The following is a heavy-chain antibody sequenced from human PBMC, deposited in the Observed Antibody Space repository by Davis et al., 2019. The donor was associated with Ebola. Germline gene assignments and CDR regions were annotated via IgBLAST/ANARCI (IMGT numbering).Heavy chain of an antibody. Sequence: PSETLSLTCTVSGGSISSGGYYWSWIRQHPGKGLEWIGYIYYSGSTYYNPSLKSRVTISVDTSKNQFSLKLSSVTAADTAVYYCARWYGSGSRNSYYYYGMDVWGQGTTVTVSS. CDR1: GGSISSGGYY. CDR2: IYYSGST. CDR3: ARWYGSGSRNSYYYYGMDV. V-gene: IGHV4-31*03. J-gene: IGHJ6*02. D-gene: IGHD3-10*01.